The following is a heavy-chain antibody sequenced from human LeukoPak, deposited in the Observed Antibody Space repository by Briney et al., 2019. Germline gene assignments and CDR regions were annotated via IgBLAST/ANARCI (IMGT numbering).Heavy chain of an antibody. D-gene: IGHD3-10*01. J-gene: IGHJ5*02. V-gene: IGHV4-39*07. Sequence: SETLSLTCTVSGGSISSNTYYWGWIRQPPGKGLEWIGSIYYSGSTYYSPSLKSRVTISVDTSKNQFSLKLTSVTAADTAVYFCARGGYYGSGNDFRFDPWGQGTLVTVSS. CDR1: GGSISSNTYY. CDR3: ARGGYYGSGNDFRFDP. CDR2: IYYSGST.